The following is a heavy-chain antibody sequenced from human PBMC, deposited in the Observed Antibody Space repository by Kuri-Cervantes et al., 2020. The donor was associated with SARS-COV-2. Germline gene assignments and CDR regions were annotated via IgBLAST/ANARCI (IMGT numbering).Heavy chain of an antibody. J-gene: IGHJ6*02. V-gene: IGHV3-23*01. Sequence: GESLKISCAASGFTFSSYAMSWVRQAPGKGLEWVSAISGSGGSTYYADSVKGRFTISRDNSKNTLYLQMNSLRAEDTAVYYCAKGGLLWFGEQQSGGMDVWGQGTTVTVSS. D-gene: IGHD3-10*01. CDR1: GFTFSSYA. CDR2: ISGSGGST. CDR3: AKGGLLWFGEQQSGGMDV.